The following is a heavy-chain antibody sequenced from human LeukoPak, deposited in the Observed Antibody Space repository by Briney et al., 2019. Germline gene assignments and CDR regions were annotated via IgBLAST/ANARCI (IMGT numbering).Heavy chain of an antibody. J-gene: IGHJ6*03. CDR1: GFTFSSYS. D-gene: IGHD6-19*01. Sequence: GGSLRLSCAASGFTFSSYSMNWVRQAPGKGLEWVSSISSSSSYIYYADSVKGRFTISRDNAKNSLYLQMNSLRAEDTAVYYCAREAGISSGWYYYYYYMDVWGKGTTVTVSS. CDR2: ISSSSSYI. CDR3: AREAGISSGWYYYYYYMDV. V-gene: IGHV3-21*01.